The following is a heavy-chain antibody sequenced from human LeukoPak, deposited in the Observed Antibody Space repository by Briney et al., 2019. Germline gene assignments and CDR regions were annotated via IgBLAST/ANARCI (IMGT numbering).Heavy chain of an antibody. Sequence: GGSLRLSCAASGFNFGDYAMHWVRQGPGKGLEWVSGISWNSGNTGYADSVKGRFTISRDNARKSQYLQMNSLRAEDTALYYCAKAAQYASRGRWWFDPWGQGTLVTVSS. CDR2: ISWNSGNT. CDR3: AKAAQYASRGRWWFDP. J-gene: IGHJ5*02. CDR1: GFNFGDYA. D-gene: IGHD2-2*01. V-gene: IGHV3-9*01.